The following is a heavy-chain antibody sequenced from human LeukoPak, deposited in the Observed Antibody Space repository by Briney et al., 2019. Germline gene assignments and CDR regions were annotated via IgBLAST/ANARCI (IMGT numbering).Heavy chain of an antibody. J-gene: IGHJ3*02. V-gene: IGHV3-74*01. CDR3: ARAWDSFDI. CDR1: GFTFSSYW. CDR2: INSDGSST. Sequence: QPGGSLRLSCAASGFTFSSYWMHWVRQAPGRGLVWVSRINSDGSSTHYADSVKGRFTISRDNARNTLYLQMNSLRAEDTAVYYCARAWDSFDIWGQGTMVTVSS.